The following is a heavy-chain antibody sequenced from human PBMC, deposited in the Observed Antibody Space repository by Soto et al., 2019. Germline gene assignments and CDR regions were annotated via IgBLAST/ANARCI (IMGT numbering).Heavy chain of an antibody. CDR2: IKDDGSER. CDR1: GFSFGSYW. D-gene: IGHD3-3*01. V-gene: IGHV3-7*03. Sequence: PGGSLRLSCAVSGFSFGSYWMSWVRQAPGKGLEWLASIKDDGSERYYLDSVKGRFTISRDNAKDSLSLQMNSLRGEDTAFYYCARDVSLVTIFVEALSGYFDFWGQGTLVTVSS. J-gene: IGHJ4*02. CDR3: ARDVSLVTIFVEALSGYFDF.